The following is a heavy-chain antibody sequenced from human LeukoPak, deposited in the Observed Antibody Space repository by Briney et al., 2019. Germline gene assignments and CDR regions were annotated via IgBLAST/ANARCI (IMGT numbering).Heavy chain of an antibody. CDR2: FDPEDGET. CDR1: GYTLTELS. V-gene: IGHV1-24*01. Sequence: ASVKVSCKVSGYTLTELSMHWVRQAPGKGLEWMGGFDPEDGETIYAQKFQGRVTMTTDTSTSTAYVELRSLRSDDTAVYYCARDLRLRFLEWLPQSGEAFDIWGQGTMVTVSS. CDR3: ARDLRLRFLEWLPQSGEAFDI. J-gene: IGHJ3*02. D-gene: IGHD3-3*01.